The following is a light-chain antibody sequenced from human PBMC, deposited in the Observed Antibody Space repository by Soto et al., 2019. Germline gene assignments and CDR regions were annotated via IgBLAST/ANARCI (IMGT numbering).Light chain of an antibody. J-gene: IGKJ2*01. V-gene: IGKV4-1*01. Sequence: DIVMTQSPDSLAVSLGARDPINCKSSQSVLYSSNNRDSLACYQQKPGLPPKLLIYWASIRASVVPYRVSGGGSGTDFTLTISSLQAEDVAVYYCQHYYSTMYTFGQGTKLEIK. CDR1: QSVLYSSNNRDS. CDR3: QHYYSTMYT. CDR2: WAS.